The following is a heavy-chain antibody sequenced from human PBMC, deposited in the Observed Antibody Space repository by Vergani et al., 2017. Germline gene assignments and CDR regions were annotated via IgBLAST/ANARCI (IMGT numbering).Heavy chain of an antibody. CDR1: GGSISSSSYY. CDR3: GYDFWRGSG. D-gene: IGHD3-3*01. CDR2: IYYSGST. J-gene: IGHJ4*02. Sequence: QLQLQESGPGLVKPSETLSLTCTVSGGSISSSSYYWSWIRQPPGKGLEWIGYIYYSGSTNYNPSLKSRVTISVDTSKNQFSLKLSSVTAADTAVYYCGYDFWRGSGWGQGTLVTVSS. V-gene: IGHV4-61*01.